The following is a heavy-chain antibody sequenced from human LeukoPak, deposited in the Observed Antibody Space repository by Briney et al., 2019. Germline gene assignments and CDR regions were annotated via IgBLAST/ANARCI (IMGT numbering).Heavy chain of an antibody. CDR2: ISSSSSYI. D-gene: IGHD3-10*01. CDR1: GFTFSSYS. Sequence: PGGSLRLSCAASGFTFSSYSMNWVRQAPGKGLEWVSSISSSSSYIYYADSVKGRFTISRDNAKNSLYLQMNSLRAEDTAVYYCARDLITMVRGVIIGADYWGQGTLVTVSS. CDR3: ARDLITMVRGVIIGADY. J-gene: IGHJ4*02. V-gene: IGHV3-21*01.